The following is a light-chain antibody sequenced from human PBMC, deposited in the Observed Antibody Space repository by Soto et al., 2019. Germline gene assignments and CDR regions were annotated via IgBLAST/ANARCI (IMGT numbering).Light chain of an antibody. V-gene: IGKV3-20*01. J-gene: IGKJ4*01. Sequence: EIVMTQSPATLSVSPGERATLSCRASQSVSSNLAWYQQKPGQAPRLLIYGASRRATGIPDRFSGSGSGSDFTLTISRLEPEDFAVYYCQQYSSSRLTFGGGTKV. CDR1: QSVSSN. CDR2: GAS. CDR3: QQYSSSRLT.